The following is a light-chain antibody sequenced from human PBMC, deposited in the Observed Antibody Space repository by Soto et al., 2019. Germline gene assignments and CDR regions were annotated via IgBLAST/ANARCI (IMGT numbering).Light chain of an antibody. CDR3: QSYDSSLSAV. CDR2: GNS. Sequence: QSVLTQPPSVSGAPGQRVTVSCAGSSSNIGAGYDVHWYQHFPGTAPKLLIYGNSNRPSGVPDRFSGSKSGTSASLAITGLQPEDEADYYCQSYDSSLSAVFGTGTKLTVL. CDR1: SSNIGAGYD. J-gene: IGLJ1*01. V-gene: IGLV1-40*01.